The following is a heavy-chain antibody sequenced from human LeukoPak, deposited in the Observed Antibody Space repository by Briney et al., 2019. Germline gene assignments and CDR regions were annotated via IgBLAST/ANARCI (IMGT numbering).Heavy chain of an antibody. J-gene: IGHJ5*02. CDR3: ARAGGYCSSTSCYDWLDP. V-gene: IGHV3-11*04. CDR2: ISSSGSTI. Sequence: GGSLRLSCAASGFTFSDYYMSWIRQAPGKGLEWVSYISSSGSTIYSADSVKGRFTISRDNAKNSLYLQLNSLRAEDTAVYYCARAGGYCSSTSCYDWLDPWGQGTLVTVSS. CDR1: GFTFSDYY. D-gene: IGHD2-2*01.